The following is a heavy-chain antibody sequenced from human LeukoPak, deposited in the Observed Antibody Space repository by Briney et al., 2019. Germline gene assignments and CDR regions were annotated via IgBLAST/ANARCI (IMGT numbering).Heavy chain of an antibody. Sequence: ASVKVSCKVSGYTLTELSMHWVRQAPGKGLEWTGGFDPEDGETIYAQKFQGRVTMTEDTSTDTAYMELSSLRSEDTAVYYCATGYYYDSSGLNWFDPWGQGTLVTVSS. J-gene: IGHJ5*02. CDR2: FDPEDGET. V-gene: IGHV1-24*01. CDR3: ATGYYYDSSGLNWFDP. CDR1: GYTLTELS. D-gene: IGHD3-22*01.